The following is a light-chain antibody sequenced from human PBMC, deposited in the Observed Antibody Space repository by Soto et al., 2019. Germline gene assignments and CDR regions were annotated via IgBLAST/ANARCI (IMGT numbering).Light chain of an antibody. J-gene: IGKJ4*01. CDR3: QQSYSTPRT. V-gene: IGKV3-20*01. CDR1: QSVSSSY. Sequence: IVLTQATGTLSLSPGERATVSCRSSQSVSSSYLAWYQQKPGQAPRLLIYGASSRATGIPDRFSGSGSGTDFTLTISSLQPEDFATYYCQQSYSTPRTFGGRTKADNK. CDR2: GAS.